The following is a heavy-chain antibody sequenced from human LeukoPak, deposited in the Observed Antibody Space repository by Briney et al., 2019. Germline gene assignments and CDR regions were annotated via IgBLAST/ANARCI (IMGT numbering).Heavy chain of an antibody. D-gene: IGHD3-10*01. CDR1: GITFNSYS. CDR3: ARDRVGDYYGSGSPNWFDP. J-gene: IGHJ5*02. V-gene: IGHV3-48*01. CDR2: ISSSSNTI. Sequence: GGSLRLSCAASGITFNSYSMNWVRQAPGKGLEWVSYISSSSNTIYYADSVKGRFTISRDNAKNSLYLQMNSLRAEDTAVYYCARDRVGDYYGSGSPNWFDPWGQGTLVTVSS.